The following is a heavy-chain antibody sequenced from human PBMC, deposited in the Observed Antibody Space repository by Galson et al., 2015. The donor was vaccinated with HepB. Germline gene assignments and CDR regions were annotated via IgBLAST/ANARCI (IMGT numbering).Heavy chain of an antibody. CDR3: AKGTTDIDS. CDR1: GFSVENYG. V-gene: IGHV3-23*01. Sequence: SLRLSCAASGFSVENYGMTWVRQAPGKGLECVSAIGVSAGNTDYADSAKGRFTISRDNSKNTLYLQINSLRVEDTALYYCAKGTTDIDSWGQGTQVTVSS. CDR2: IGVSAGNT. D-gene: IGHD1-1*01. J-gene: IGHJ4*02.